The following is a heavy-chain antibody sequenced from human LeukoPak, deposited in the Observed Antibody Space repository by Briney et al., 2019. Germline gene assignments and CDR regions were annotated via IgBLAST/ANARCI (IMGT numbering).Heavy chain of an antibody. Sequence: GGSLRLSCAASGFTFSDHDMDWVRHAPGKGVEWVGRVRKKTNSYTTEYAASVKGRFTISRDDSQNSLYLQMNSLTAEDTAVYYCARLVVANNWGQGTLVIVSS. D-gene: IGHD2-15*01. V-gene: IGHV3-72*01. CDR2: VRKKTNSYTT. CDR3: ARLVVANN. CDR1: GFTFSDHD. J-gene: IGHJ4*02.